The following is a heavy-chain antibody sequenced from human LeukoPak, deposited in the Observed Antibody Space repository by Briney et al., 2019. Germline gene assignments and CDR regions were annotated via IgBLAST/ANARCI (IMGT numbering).Heavy chain of an antibody. V-gene: IGHV4-4*07. J-gene: IGHJ5*02. Sequence: SETLSLTCTVSGGSISTYTWSWIRQPAERGLEWIGRFYSNGNTAYNPSVKSRVTMSVDMSKNQVSLKLTSVTAADTAIYYCARGFSSKNWFDTWGQGTLVTVSS. CDR1: GGSISTYT. CDR3: ARGFSSKNWFDT. CDR2: FYSNGNT.